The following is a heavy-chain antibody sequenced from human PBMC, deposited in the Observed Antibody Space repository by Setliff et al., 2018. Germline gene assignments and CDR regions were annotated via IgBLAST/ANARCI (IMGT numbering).Heavy chain of an antibody. CDR1: GFTFDDYA. CDR3: ARDPNGDYVGAFDP. CDR2: ITRDGGNT. J-gene: IGHJ5*02. V-gene: IGHV3-43D*03. D-gene: IGHD4-17*01. Sequence: PGGSLRLSCAASGFTFDDYAMHWVRQVPGKGLEWVALITRDGGNTFYADSVKGRFTISRDNSRNTLYLQMNSLRAEDTASYYCARDPNGDYVGAFDPWGQGILVTVSS.